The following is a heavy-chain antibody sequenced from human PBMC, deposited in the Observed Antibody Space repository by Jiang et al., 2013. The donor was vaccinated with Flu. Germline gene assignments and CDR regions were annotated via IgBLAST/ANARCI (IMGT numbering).Heavy chain of an antibody. J-gene: IGHJ6*02. CDR3: ARDGIGITTIVAVEFGMDA. V-gene: IGHV3-48*03. D-gene: IGHD3-22*01. CDR1: GFTFSSYE. Sequence: VQLLESGGGLVQPGGSLRLSCAASGFTFSSYEMNWVRQAPGKGLEWVSYITSSGSTIYYADSVKGRFTIPRDNAKKSLYLQMNSLRAEDTAVYYCARDGIGITTIVAVEFGMDAWGQGTTVTVSS. CDR2: ITSSGSTI.